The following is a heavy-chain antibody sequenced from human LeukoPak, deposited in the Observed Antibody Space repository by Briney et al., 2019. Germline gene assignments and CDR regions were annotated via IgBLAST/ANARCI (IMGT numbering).Heavy chain of an antibody. CDR3: AKDSVKVTTVRRVPHYMDV. CDR2: IRYDGSIK. V-gene: IGHV3-30*02. J-gene: IGHJ6*03. D-gene: IGHD4-17*01. CDR1: GFTFSNYG. Sequence: GGSLRLSCAASGFTFSNYGIHWVRQAPGKGLEWVAFIRYDGSIKYYADSVKGRFTISRDNSKNTLYLQMNSLGAEDTAVYYCAKDSVKVTTVRRVPHYMDVWGKGTTVTISS.